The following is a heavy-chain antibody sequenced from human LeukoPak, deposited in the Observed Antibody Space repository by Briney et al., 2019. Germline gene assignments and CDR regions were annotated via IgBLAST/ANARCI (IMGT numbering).Heavy chain of an antibody. Sequence: SETLSLTCTVSGGSISSSSYYWGWIRQPPGKGLEWIGSIYYSGSTYYNPSLKSRVTISVDTSKNQFSLKLSSVTAADTAVYYCARDDGHHWFDFWGQGTLVTVSS. V-gene: IGHV4-39*07. CDR2: IYYSGST. J-gene: IGHJ4*02. CDR3: ARDDGHHWFDF. D-gene: IGHD1-1*01. CDR1: GGSISSSSYY.